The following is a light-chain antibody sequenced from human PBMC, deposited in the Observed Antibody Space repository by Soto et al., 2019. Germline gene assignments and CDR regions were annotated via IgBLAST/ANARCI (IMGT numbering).Light chain of an antibody. V-gene: IGLV2-14*01. Sequence: QSALTQPASVSGSPGQSITLSCTGSSSDVGAYTSVSWYQHRPGKAPKLMIYEVSKRPSGVSNRFSGSKSGNTASLTISGLQPEDEAHYYCSSHTSDNRSYVFGTGTKLTVL. J-gene: IGLJ1*01. CDR3: SSHTSDNRSYV. CDR2: EVS. CDR1: SSDVGAYTS.